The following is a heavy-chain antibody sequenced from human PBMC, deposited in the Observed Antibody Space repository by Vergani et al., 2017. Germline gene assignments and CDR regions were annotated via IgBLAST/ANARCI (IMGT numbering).Heavy chain of an antibody. Sequence: QVQLQESGPGLVKPSETLSLTCTVSGGSISSYYWSWIRQPPGKGLEWIGYIYYSGSTNYNPSLKSLVTISVDTSKNQFSLKLSSVTAADTAVYYCAREGRYYGSGSXLGYWGQGTLVTVSS. J-gene: IGHJ4*02. D-gene: IGHD3-10*01. CDR1: GGSISSYY. CDR3: AREGRYYGSGSXLGY. CDR2: IYYSGST. V-gene: IGHV4-59*01.